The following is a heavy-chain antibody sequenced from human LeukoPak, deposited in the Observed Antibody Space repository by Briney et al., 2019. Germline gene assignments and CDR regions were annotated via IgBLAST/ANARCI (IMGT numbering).Heavy chain of an antibody. D-gene: IGHD3-22*01. CDR3: VRLTPYDSSGYYHGRTTDAFDI. CDR1: GFTFSSYS. Sequence: GGSLRLSCAASGFTFSSYSMNWVRQAPGKGLEWVSSISSSSSYIYYADSVKGRFTISRDNAKNSLYLQMNSLRAEDTAVYYCVRLTPYDSSGYYHGRTTDAFDIWGQGTMVTVSS. V-gene: IGHV3-21*01. J-gene: IGHJ3*02. CDR2: ISSSSSYI.